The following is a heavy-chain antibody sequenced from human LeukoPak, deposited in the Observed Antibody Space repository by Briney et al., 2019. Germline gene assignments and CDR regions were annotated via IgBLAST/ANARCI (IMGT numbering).Heavy chain of an antibody. CDR1: GFTFSSYW. CDR3: ARGEVATTYYYGMDV. Sequence: GGSLRLSCVASGFTFSSYWMHWVRQDPRKGLVWVSRINGDGRNINYADSVRGRFTISRDNAKNSLFLQMDSPRADDTAVYYCARGEVATTYYYGMDVWGQGTTVTVSS. D-gene: IGHD5-12*01. V-gene: IGHV3-74*01. CDR2: INGDGRNI. J-gene: IGHJ6*02.